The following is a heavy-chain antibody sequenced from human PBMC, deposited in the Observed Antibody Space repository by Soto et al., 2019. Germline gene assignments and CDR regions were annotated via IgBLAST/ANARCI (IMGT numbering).Heavy chain of an antibody. CDR2: ISYDGSNK. CDR3: ARDRIQLWRAFDY. V-gene: IGHV3-30-3*01. D-gene: IGHD5-18*01. J-gene: IGHJ4*02. CDR1: GFTFSSYA. Sequence: GGSLRLSCAASGFTFSSYAMHWVRQAPGKGLEWVAVISYDGSNKYYADSVKGRFTISRDNSKNTLYLQMNSLRAEDTAVYYCARDRIQLWRAFDYWGQGTLVTVSS.